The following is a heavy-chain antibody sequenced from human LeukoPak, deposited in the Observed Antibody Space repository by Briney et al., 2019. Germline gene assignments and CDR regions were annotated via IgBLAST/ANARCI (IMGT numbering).Heavy chain of an antibody. Sequence: GGSLRLSCAASGFTFSSYAMHWVRQAPGKGLEWVSSISSSSSYIYYADSVKGRFTISRDNAKNSLCLQMNSLRAEDTAVYYCARDSYCGGDCYSTFDYWGQGTLVTVSS. CDR3: ARDSYCGGDCYSTFDY. D-gene: IGHD2-21*02. V-gene: IGHV3-21*01. J-gene: IGHJ4*02. CDR1: GFTFSSYA. CDR2: ISSSSSYI.